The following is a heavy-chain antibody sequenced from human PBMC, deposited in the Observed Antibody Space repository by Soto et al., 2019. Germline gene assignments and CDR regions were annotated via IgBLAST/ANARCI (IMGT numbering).Heavy chain of an antibody. CDR1: GGSFSGYY. Sequence: SETLSLTCAVYGGSFSGYYWSWIRQPPGKGLEWIGEINHSGSTNYNPSLKSRVTIPVDTSKNQFSLKLSSVTAADTAVYYCARGLPHDYGDYPYFDYWGQGTLVTVSS. V-gene: IGHV4-34*01. CDR2: INHSGST. CDR3: ARGLPHDYGDYPYFDY. J-gene: IGHJ4*02. D-gene: IGHD4-17*01.